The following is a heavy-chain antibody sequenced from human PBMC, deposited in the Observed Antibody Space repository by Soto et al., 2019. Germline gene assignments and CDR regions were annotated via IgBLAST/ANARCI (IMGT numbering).Heavy chain of an antibody. CDR3: AKGSITLDVFDY. CDR2: LSGSGVST. J-gene: IGHJ4*02. V-gene: IGHV3-23*01. Sequence: PGGSLRLSCAASGFTFSNYAMTWVRQAPGKGLEWVSALSGSGVSTYYADSVTGRFTISRDNSKNTVYLQMNSLRAEDTAVYYCAKGSITLDVFDYWGQGTLVTVSS. D-gene: IGHD3-10*01. CDR1: GFTFSNYA.